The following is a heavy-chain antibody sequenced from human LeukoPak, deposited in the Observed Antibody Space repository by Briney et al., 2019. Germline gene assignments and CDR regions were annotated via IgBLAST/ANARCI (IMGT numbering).Heavy chain of an antibody. CDR2: IYYSGST. CDR3: ARTPYSNYEGGNFDYCYYGLDV. D-gene: IGHD4-11*01. V-gene: IGHV4-59*01. J-gene: IGHJ6*02. CDR1: GGSISSYY. Sequence: SETLSLTCTVSGGSISSYYWSWIRQPPGKGLEWIGYIYYSGSTNYNPSLKSRVTISVDTSKNQFSLKLSSVTAADTAVYYCARTPYSNYEGGNFDYCYYGLDVWGQGTTVTVCS.